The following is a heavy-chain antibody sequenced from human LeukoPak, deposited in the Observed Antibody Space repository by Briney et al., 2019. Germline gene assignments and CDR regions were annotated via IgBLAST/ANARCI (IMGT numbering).Heavy chain of an antibody. CDR2: LSRGGTSI. D-gene: IGHD1-26*01. CDR1: GFTFSSYE. CDR3: ARDGAYSGSY. Sequence: PGGSLRLSCAASGFTFSSYEMNWVRQAPGKGLEWVSYLSRGGTSIYYADSVKGRFTISRDNAKNSLYLQMNSLRAEDTAVYYCARDGAYSGSYWGQGTLVTVSS. V-gene: IGHV3-48*03. J-gene: IGHJ4*02.